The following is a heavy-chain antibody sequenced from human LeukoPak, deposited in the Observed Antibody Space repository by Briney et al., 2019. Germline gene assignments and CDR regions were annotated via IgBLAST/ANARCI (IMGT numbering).Heavy chain of an antibody. CDR1: GFTFSGFA. Sequence: GGSLRLSCAASGFTFSGFAMSWVRQAPGKGLEWVSAVSNSGGSTYYADSVKGRFTISRDNSKNTLYLQMNSLRAEDTAVYYCAKAAPGVGALGGYFDYWGQGTLVTVSS. CDR2: VSNSGGST. V-gene: IGHV3-23*01. J-gene: IGHJ4*02. D-gene: IGHD1-26*01. CDR3: AKAAPGVGALGGYFDY.